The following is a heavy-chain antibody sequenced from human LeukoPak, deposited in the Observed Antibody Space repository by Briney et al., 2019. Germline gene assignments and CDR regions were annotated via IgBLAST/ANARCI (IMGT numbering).Heavy chain of an antibody. J-gene: IGHJ4*02. CDR2: ISSSGSTI. CDR3: ARSDYDYVWGCFDY. V-gene: IGHV3-48*04. CDR1: GFTFSSYS. Sequence: PGGSLRLSCAASGFTFSSYSMNWVRQAPGKGLEWVSYISSSGSTIYYADSVKGRFTISRDNAKNSLYLQMNSLRAEDTAVYYCARSDYDYVWGCFDYWGQGTLVTVSS. D-gene: IGHD3-16*01.